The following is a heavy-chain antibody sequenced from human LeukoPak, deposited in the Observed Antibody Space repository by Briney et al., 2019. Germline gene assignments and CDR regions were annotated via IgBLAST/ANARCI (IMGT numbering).Heavy chain of an antibody. CDR3: ARERPAGAYDFWSGYSYRWFDP. Sequence: PSETLSLTCAVYGGSFSGYYWSWIRQPPGKGLEWIGEINHSGSTNYNPSLKSRVTISVDTPKNQFSLKLSSVTAADTAVYYCARERPAGAYDFWSGYSYRWFDPWGQGTLVTVSS. V-gene: IGHV4-34*01. D-gene: IGHD3-3*01. CDR1: GGSFSGYY. J-gene: IGHJ5*02. CDR2: INHSGST.